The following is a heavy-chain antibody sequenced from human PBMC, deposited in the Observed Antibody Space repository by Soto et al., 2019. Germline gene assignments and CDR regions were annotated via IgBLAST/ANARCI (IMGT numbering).Heavy chain of an antibody. D-gene: IGHD4-4*01. CDR2: IYYSGKT. V-gene: IGHV4-30-4*01. CDR1: GGSISRDDYY. J-gene: IGHJ4*02. Sequence: SETLSLTCTVSGGSISRDDYYWTWIRQPPGKGLEWIGYIYYSGKTKYNPSLESRITISINTSKNHFSLKLSSVSAADTAVYYCAGDRSNSPDYFDYWGQGTLVTVSS. CDR3: AGDRSNSPDYFDY.